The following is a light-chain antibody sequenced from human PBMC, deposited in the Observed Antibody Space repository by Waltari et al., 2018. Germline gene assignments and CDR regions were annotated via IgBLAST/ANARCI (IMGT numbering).Light chain of an antibody. CDR1: TSDVGSYNL. CDR3: CSYAGSSTWV. CDR2: EVS. J-gene: IGLJ3*02. Sequence: QSALTQPASVSGSPGQSITISCTGPTSDVGSYNLVSWYQPPPGKAPKLMIYEVSKRPSGVSNRFSGSKSGNTASLTISGLQAEDEADYYCCSYAGSSTWVFGGGTKLTVL. V-gene: IGLV2-23*02.